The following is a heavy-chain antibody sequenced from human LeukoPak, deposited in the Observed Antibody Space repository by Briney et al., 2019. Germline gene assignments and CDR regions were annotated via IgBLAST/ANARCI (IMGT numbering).Heavy chain of an antibody. V-gene: IGHV1-8*01. CDR3: SRGYAMDV. CDR1: GYTSTNFD. J-gene: IGHJ6*02. CDR2: MNLNGGKT. Sequence: ASVKVSCKASGYTSTNFDINWVRQATGQRLEWMGWMNLNGGKTGYRQEFQGRVTMITNTSISTAYTELSSLRSEDTAVYYCSRGYAMDVWGQGTTVTVSS.